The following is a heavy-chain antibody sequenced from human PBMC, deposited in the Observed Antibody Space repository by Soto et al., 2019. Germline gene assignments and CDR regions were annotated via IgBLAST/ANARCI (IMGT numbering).Heavy chain of an antibody. D-gene: IGHD3-22*01. CDR2: INPSGGST. J-gene: IGHJ4*02. CDR3: ARRHSSGYFPFYY. V-gene: IGHV1-46*01. CDR1: GYTFTSYY. Sequence: QVQLVQSGAEVKKPGASVKVSCKASGYTFTSYYMNWVRQAPGQGLEWMGIINPSGGSTNYAQKLQGRVTMTRDTSTSTVYMGLSSLRSEDTAVYYCARRHSSGYFPFYYWGQGTLVTVSS.